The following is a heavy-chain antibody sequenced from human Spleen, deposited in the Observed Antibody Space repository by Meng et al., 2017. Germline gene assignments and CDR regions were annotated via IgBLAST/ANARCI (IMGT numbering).Heavy chain of an antibody. Sequence: QRQLQESGPGLVKPSETLSLTCTVSGGSVSSSSYYWGWIRQPPGKGLEWIGSIYYSGSTYYNPSLKSRVTISVDTSKNQFSLKLSSVTAADTAVYYCARNDFWSGYFDYWGQGTLVTVSS. J-gene: IGHJ4*02. V-gene: IGHV4-39*07. D-gene: IGHD3-3*01. CDR1: GGSVSSSSYY. CDR2: IYYSGST. CDR3: ARNDFWSGYFDY.